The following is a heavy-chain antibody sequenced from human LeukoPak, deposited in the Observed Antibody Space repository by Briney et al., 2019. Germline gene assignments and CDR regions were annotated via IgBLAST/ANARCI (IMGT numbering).Heavy chain of an antibody. J-gene: IGHJ6*03. Sequence: PGGSLRLSCAASGFTFSSYSMNWVRQAPGKGLEWVSYISSSSSTIYYADSVKGRFTISRDNAKDSLYLQMNSLRAEDTAVYYCARPSTGDSWFYYYYMDVWGKGTTVTVSS. CDR1: GFTFSSYS. V-gene: IGHV3-48*04. CDR3: ARPSTGDSWFYYYYMDV. D-gene: IGHD7-27*01. CDR2: ISSSSSTI.